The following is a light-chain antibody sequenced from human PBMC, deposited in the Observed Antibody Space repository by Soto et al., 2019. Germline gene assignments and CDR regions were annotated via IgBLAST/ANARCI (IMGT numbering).Light chain of an antibody. CDR1: SSDIGAYNY. J-gene: IGLJ2*01. CDR3: SSYSTTTSPHVL. CDR2: EVS. V-gene: IGLV2-14*01. Sequence: QSVLTQPASVSGPPGQSITISCTGSSSDIGAYNYVSWFQQYPGKAPKLIISEVSNRPSGVSNRFSGSKSGSTASLTISGLQAEDEADYYCSSYSTTTSPHVLFGGGTKVTVL.